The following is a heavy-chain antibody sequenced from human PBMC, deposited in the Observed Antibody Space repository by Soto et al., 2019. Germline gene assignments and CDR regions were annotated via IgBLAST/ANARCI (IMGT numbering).Heavy chain of an antibody. Sequence: QVQLVQSGAEVKKPGSSVKVSCKASGGTFSSYAISWVRQAPGQGFEWMGGTIPIFGTANYAQKFHGRVTITADESTSPAYMELSSLRSEDTAVYYCAAWIYYDSSGSLFDYWGQGTLVTVSS. D-gene: IGHD3-22*01. CDR1: GGTFSSYA. CDR3: AAWIYYDSSGSLFDY. J-gene: IGHJ4*02. CDR2: TIPIFGTA. V-gene: IGHV1-69*12.